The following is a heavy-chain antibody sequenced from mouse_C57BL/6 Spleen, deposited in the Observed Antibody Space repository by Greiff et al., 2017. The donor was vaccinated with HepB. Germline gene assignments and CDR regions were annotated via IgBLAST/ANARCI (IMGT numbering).Heavy chain of an antibody. V-gene: IGHV1-69*01. CDR1: GYTFTSYW. J-gene: IGHJ1*03. Sequence: QVQLQQSGAELVMPGASVKLSCKASGYTFTSYWMHWVKQRPGQGLEWIGEIDPSDSYTNYNQKFKGKSTLTVDKSSSTAYMQLSSLTSEDSAVYYCARANSYWYFDVWGTGTTVTVSS. CDR3: ARANSYWYFDV. CDR2: IDPSDSYT.